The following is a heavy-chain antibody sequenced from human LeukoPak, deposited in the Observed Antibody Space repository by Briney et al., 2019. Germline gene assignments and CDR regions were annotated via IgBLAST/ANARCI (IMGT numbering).Heavy chain of an antibody. Sequence: GRSLRPSCAASGFTFSSYAITWVRQAPGKGLEWVSSISGSGGSTYYGDSVKGRFTISRDNSRNTLYLQMNRLRAEDTALYYCAKHEGSSGSYCHFHYWGQGTLVTVSS. D-gene: IGHD3-10*01. J-gene: IGHJ4*02. V-gene: IGHV3-23*01. CDR1: GFTFSSYA. CDR3: AKHEGSSGSYCHFHY. CDR2: ISGSGGST.